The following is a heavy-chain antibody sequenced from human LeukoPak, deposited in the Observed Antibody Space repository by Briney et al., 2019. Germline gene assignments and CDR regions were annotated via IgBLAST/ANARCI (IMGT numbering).Heavy chain of an antibody. CDR2: FSSSGGST. D-gene: IGHD2-15*01. J-gene: IGHJ4*02. CDR3: AKYCSGGNCYSGLY. Sequence: GGSLRLSCAASGFTFSSYAMTWVRQAPGKGLEWVSTFSSSGGSTYYADSVKGRFTISRDSSKNTLFLQMNSLRAEDTAVYYCAKYCSGGNCYSGLYWGQGTLVTVSS. CDR1: GFTFSSYA. V-gene: IGHV3-23*01.